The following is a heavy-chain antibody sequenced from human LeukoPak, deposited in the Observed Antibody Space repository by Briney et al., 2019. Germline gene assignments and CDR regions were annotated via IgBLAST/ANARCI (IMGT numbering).Heavy chain of an antibody. CDR3: ARDSSSWYYYYYGMDV. V-gene: IGHV3-7*04. D-gene: IGHD6-13*01. Sequence: GGSLRLSCAASGFTFSSYWMSWVRQAPGKGLEWVANIKQDGSEKYYVDSVKGRFTISRDNAKNSLYLQMNGLRAEDTAVYYCARDSSSWYYYYYGMDVWGQGTTVTVSS. J-gene: IGHJ6*02. CDR1: GFTFSSYW. CDR2: IKQDGSEK.